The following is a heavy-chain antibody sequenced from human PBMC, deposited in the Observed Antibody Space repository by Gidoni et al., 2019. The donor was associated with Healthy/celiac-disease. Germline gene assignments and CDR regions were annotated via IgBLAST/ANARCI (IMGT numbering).Heavy chain of an antibody. CDR3: ARLKEAVTSRPDV. CDR2: INHSGST. V-gene: IGHV4-34*01. J-gene: IGHJ6*04. Sequence: QVQLQQWGAGLLKPSETLSLTCAVYGGSFSGYYWSWIRQPPGKGLEWIGEINHSGSTNSNPSLKSRVTISVDTSKNQFSLKLSSVTAADTAVYYCARLKEAVTSRPDVWGKGTTDTVSS. D-gene: IGHD4-4*01. CDR1: GGSFSGYY.